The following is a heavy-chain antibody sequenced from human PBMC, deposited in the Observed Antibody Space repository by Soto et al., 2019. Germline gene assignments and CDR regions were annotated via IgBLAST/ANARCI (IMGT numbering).Heavy chain of an antibody. D-gene: IGHD1-26*01. Sequence: SVKVSCKASGGTFSSYAISWVRQAPGQGLEWMGGIIPIFGTANYAQKFQGRVTITADESTSTAYMELSSLRSEDTAVYYCAREPYIVAARPPLYYYYGMDVWGQGTTVTVSS. V-gene: IGHV1-69*13. CDR3: AREPYIVAARPPLYYYYGMDV. CDR2: IIPIFGTA. J-gene: IGHJ6*02. CDR1: GGTFSSYA.